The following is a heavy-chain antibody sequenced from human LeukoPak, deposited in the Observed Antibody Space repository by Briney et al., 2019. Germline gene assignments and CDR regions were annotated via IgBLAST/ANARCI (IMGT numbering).Heavy chain of an antibody. Sequence: QPGRSLRLSCVASGLTLRNYGLHWVRQAPGKGLEWVAVIWYDGSNKYYADSVKGRFTISRDNSKNTLYLQMNSLRAEDTAVYYCASQRGYTYDYWGQGTLVAVSS. CDR2: IWYDGSNK. CDR1: GLTLRNYG. J-gene: IGHJ4*02. D-gene: IGHD5-18*01. CDR3: ASQRGYTYDY. V-gene: IGHV3-33*01.